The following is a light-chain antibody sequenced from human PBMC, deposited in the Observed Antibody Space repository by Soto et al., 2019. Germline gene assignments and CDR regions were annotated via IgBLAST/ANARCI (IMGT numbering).Light chain of an antibody. CDR2: GVS. CDR1: RSDVGGYNY. J-gene: IGLJ1*01. CDR3: SSYTSSFSYV. Sequence: QSALTQPASVSGSPGQSITVSCTGPRSDVGGYNYGSWYQQHPGNAPKFMIYGVSHRPSGVSNRFSGSKSGNTASLTSSGIQAEDEADTDCSSYTSSFSYVFGTGTQVAAL. V-gene: IGLV2-14*01.